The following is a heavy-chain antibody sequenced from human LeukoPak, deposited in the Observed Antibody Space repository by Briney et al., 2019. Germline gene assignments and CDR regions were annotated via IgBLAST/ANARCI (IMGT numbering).Heavy chain of an antibody. J-gene: IGHJ3*01. CDR3: ARVLAVADVFDL. CDR2: VYSAGNT. V-gene: IGHV3-66*01. D-gene: IGHD6-19*01. CDR1: GFTVGTNY. Sequence: PGGSLRLSCAASGFTVGTNYMSWVRQAPGRGLEWVSVVYSAGNTFYADSVKARLTISRDNAKNTLDLQMTSLRVEDTAIYYCARVLAVADVFDLWGQGTMVTVSS.